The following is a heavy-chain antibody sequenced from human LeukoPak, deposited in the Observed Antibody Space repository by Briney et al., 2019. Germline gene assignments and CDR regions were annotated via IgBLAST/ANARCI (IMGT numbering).Heavy chain of an antibody. CDR2: IYSGGST. V-gene: IGHV3-66*01. Sequence: PGGSLRLSCAASGFTVSSNYMSWVRQAPGKGLEWVSVIYSGGSTYYADSVTGRFTISRDNSKNTLYLQLNSLRAEDTAVYYCARDMTTVTTGDYWGQGTLVTVSS. J-gene: IGHJ4*02. CDR1: GFTVSSNY. CDR3: ARDMTTVTTGDY. D-gene: IGHD4-17*01.